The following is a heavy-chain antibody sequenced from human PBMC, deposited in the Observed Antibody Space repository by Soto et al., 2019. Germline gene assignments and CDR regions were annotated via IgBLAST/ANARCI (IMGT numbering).Heavy chain of an antibody. CDR1: GFTFSSYV. D-gene: IGHD2-21*01. CDR2: ITNSPGGT. V-gene: IGHV3-23*01. CDR3: AKDQELFGRVTDWFDP. J-gene: IGHJ5*02. Sequence: GGSLRLSCAASGFTFSSYVLSWVRQAPGKGLEWVSCITNSPGGTYYADSVKGRFTISRDNSRNTLYLQMNSLRAEDTAVYYCAKDQELFGRVTDWFDPWGQGTLVTVSS.